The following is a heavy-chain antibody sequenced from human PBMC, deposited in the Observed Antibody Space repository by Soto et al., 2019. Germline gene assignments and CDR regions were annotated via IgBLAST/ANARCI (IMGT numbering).Heavy chain of an antibody. V-gene: IGHV3-73*02. J-gene: IGHJ6*02. CDR2: SRSKANSYAT. D-gene: IGHD1-26*01. CDR3: TRREVLDYGMDV. CDR1: GFTFSGSA. Sequence: EVQLVESGGGLVQPGGSLKLSCAASGFTFSGSAMHWVRQASGKGLEWVGRSRSKANSYATAYAASVKGRFTMSRAESQNRAYLQMTSLKTEDTAVYYCTRREVLDYGMDVWGQGTTVTVS.